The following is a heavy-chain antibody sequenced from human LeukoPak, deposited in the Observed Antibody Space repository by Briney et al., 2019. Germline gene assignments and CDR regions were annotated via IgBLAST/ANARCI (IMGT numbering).Heavy chain of an antibody. Sequence: GGSLRLSCTTSGFTFGDYSMSWFRQAPGKGLEWVGFIRSKGYGGTAEYAASVKGRFTISRDDSNSIAYLQMDSLKTEDTAEYYCTREIRYFDWFQADYWGQGTLVTVSS. CDR3: TREIRYFDWFQADY. CDR2: IRSKGYGGTA. CDR1: GFTFGDYS. V-gene: IGHV3-49*03. J-gene: IGHJ4*02. D-gene: IGHD3-9*01.